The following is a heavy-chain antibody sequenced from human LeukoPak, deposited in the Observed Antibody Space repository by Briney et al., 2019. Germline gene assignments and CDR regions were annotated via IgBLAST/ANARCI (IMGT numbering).Heavy chain of an antibody. CDR3: ARINVWESYRKSIGVDY. CDR1: GFTVSSNY. CDR2: IYSGGST. D-gene: IGHD3-16*02. V-gene: IGHV3-66*01. J-gene: IGHJ4*02. Sequence: GGSLRLSCAASGFTVSSNYMSWVRQAPGKGLEWVSVIYSGGSTYYADSVKGRFTISRDNSKNTLYLQMNSLRAEDTAVYYCARINVWESYRKSIGVDYWGQGTLVTVSS.